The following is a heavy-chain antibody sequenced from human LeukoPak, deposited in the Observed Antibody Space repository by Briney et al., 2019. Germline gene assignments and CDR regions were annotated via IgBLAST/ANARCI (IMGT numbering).Heavy chain of an antibody. Sequence: ASVKVSCKASGYTFTGYYMHWVRQTPGQGLEWMGWINPNSGGTNYAQKFQGKVTMTRDTSIGTAYMELSRLRSDDTAVYYCARDHFPQYYYGSGSYYNVFDYWGQGTLVTVSS. J-gene: IGHJ4*02. CDR3: ARDHFPQYYYGSGSYYNVFDY. D-gene: IGHD3-10*01. V-gene: IGHV1-2*02. CDR1: GYTFTGYY. CDR2: INPNSGGT.